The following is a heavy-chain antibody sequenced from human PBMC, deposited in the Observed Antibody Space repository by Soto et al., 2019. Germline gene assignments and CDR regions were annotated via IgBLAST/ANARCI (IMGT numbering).Heavy chain of an antibody. D-gene: IGHD3-16*02. CDR3: ARGRMITFGGVIVSPYYYYYMDV. CDR1: GGSFSGYY. CDR2: INHSGST. Sequence: SETLSLTCAVYGGSFSGYYWSWIRQPPGKGLEWIGEINHSGSTNYNPSLKSRVTISVDTSKNQFSLKLSSVTAADTAVYYCARGRMITFGGVIVSPYYYYYMDVWGKGTTVTVSS. J-gene: IGHJ6*03. V-gene: IGHV4-34*01.